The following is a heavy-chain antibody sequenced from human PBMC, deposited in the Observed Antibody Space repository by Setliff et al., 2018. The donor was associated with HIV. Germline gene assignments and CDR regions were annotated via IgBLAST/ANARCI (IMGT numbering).Heavy chain of an antibody. J-gene: IGHJ4*02. Sequence: GGSLRLSCAASGFTFSDYYMSWIRQAPGKGLEWVSYISSSGSTIYYADSVKGRFTISRDNARNSLYLQMSSLTAEDTGLYYCAKERWGPPVEFRGQGTLVTVSS. CDR3: AKERWGPPVEF. D-gene: IGHD2-15*01. CDR2: ISSSGSTI. CDR1: GFTFSDYY. V-gene: IGHV3-11*04.